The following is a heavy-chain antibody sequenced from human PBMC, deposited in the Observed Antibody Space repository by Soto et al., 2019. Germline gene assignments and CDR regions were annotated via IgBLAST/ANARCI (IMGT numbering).Heavy chain of an antibody. CDR2: ISGGGDTT. V-gene: IGHV3-23*01. Sequence: EVQLLESGGGLVQPGGSLRRSCAASGFTFNNYAMTWVRQAPGKGLEWVSAISGGGDTTSYADSVKGRFTVSRDGSKNTLYLQTSSLRAEDTALYYCAKGRGGSGSLTPRDDFWGQGTLVTVSS. D-gene: IGHD3-10*01. CDR1: GFTFNNYA. CDR3: AKGRGGSGSLTPRDDF. J-gene: IGHJ4*02.